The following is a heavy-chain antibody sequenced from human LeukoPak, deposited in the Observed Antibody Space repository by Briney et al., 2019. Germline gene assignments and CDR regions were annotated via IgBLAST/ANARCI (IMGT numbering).Heavy chain of an antibody. Sequence: PSETLSLTCTVSAGFVSNSNYYWGWIRQPPGKGLEWIGSIYYSGSTNYNPSLKSRVTISVDTSKNQFSLKLSSVTAADTAVYYCARGRAAHLDYWGQGTLVTVSS. D-gene: IGHD6-6*01. CDR3: ARGRAAHLDY. CDR1: AGFVSNSNYY. J-gene: IGHJ4*02. V-gene: IGHV4-39*07. CDR2: IYYSGST.